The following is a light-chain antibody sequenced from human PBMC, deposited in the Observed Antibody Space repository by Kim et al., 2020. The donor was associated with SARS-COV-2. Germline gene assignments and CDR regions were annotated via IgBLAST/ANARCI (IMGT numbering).Light chain of an antibody. V-gene: IGLV3-1*01. CDR3: QVWDSSAVV. Sequence: SYELTQPPSVSVSPGQTASITCSGDELGDKYASWYQQKPGQSPVLVIYQDTKRPSGIPERFSGSNSGNTATLTISGTQDVDEADYYCQVWDSSAVVFGGGTQLTVL. CDR2: QDT. J-gene: IGLJ3*02. CDR1: ELGDKY.